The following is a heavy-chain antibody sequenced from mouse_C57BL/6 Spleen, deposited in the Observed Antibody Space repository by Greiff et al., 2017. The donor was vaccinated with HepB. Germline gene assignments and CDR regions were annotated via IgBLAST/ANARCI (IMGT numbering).Heavy chain of an antibody. V-gene: IGHV1-55*01. CDR3: ARNPDGDAMDY. Sequence: QVHVKQPGAELVKPGASVKMSCKASGYTFTSYWITWVKQRPGQGLEWIGDIYPGSGSTNYNEKFKSKATLTVDTSSSTAYMQLSSLTSEDSAVYYCARNPDGDAMDYWGQGTSVTVSS. J-gene: IGHJ4*01. D-gene: IGHD2-3*01. CDR2: IYPGSGST. CDR1: GYTFTSYW.